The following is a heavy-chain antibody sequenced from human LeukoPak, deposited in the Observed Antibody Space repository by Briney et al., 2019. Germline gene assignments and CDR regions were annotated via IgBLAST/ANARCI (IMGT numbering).Heavy chain of an antibody. CDR1: GFTFSYHV. CDR2: IAADGT. V-gene: IGHV3-23*01. CDR3: AYGGGCSGGSCWYIHR. D-gene: IGHD2-15*01. Sequence: GGSLSLSCAASGFTFSYHVMNWVRQAPGKGLEWVSTIAADGTYYADSVKGRFTISRDNSKNTLYLQMSSLRADDTAVYYCAYGGGCSGGSCWYIHRWGQGTLVTVSS. J-gene: IGHJ1*01.